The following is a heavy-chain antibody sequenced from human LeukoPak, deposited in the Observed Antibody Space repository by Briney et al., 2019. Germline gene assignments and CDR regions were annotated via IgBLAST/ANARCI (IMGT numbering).Heavy chain of an antibody. CDR3: SKDRNGWPTDFDS. J-gene: IGHJ4*02. V-gene: IGHV3-23*01. CDR2: ISSSGGTT. CDR1: GFTFSTYA. Sequence: GGPLSPSCAASGFTFSTYAVNWVRQAPGKGLGWVSVISSSGGTTYYADFVKGRFSTPGANSRNTLRLQMILLRADATAVYYVSKDRNGWPTDFDSWGQGTVVSVSA. D-gene: IGHD6-19*01.